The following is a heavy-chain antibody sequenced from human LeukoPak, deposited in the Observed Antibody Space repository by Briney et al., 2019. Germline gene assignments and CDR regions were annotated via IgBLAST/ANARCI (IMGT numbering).Heavy chain of an antibody. D-gene: IGHD5-18*01. Sequence: SETLSLTCAVYGGSFSGYYWSWIRQPPGKGLEWIGEINHSGSTYYNPSLKSRVTISVDTSKNQFSLKLSSVTAADTAVYYCARDLRIQLWLQFDYWGQGTLVTVSS. CDR2: INHSGST. V-gene: IGHV4-34*01. CDR3: ARDLRIQLWLQFDY. J-gene: IGHJ4*02. CDR1: GGSFSGYY.